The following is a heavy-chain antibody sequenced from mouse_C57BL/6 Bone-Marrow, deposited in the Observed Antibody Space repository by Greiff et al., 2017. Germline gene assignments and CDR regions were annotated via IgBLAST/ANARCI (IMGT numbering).Heavy chain of an antibody. CDR3: VRDYGSSGVYWYFDV. CDR1: GFTFSDYG. J-gene: IGHJ1*03. CDR2: ISSGSSTI. D-gene: IGHD1-1*01. Sequence: EVKLMESGGGLVKPGGSLQLSCAASGFTFSDYGMHWVRQAPEKGLEWVAYISSGSSTIYYADKVKGRFTISRDNAKNTLFLQRTSLRSEDTAMYYGVRDYGSSGVYWYFDVWGTGTTVTVSS. V-gene: IGHV5-17*01.